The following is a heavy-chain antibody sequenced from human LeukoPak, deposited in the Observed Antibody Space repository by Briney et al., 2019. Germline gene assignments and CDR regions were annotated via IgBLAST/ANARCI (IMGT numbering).Heavy chain of an antibody. Sequence: GSLRLSCAASGFTFSSYAMSWVRQAPGKGLEWIGYIYDSGSTNYNPSLKSRVTISVDTSNNQFSLKLSSVTAADTAVYYCACLTTADAFDIWGQGTMVTVSS. CDR1: GFTFSSYA. J-gene: IGHJ3*02. D-gene: IGHD3-22*01. V-gene: IGHV4-59*01. CDR3: ACLTTADAFDI. CDR2: IYDSGST.